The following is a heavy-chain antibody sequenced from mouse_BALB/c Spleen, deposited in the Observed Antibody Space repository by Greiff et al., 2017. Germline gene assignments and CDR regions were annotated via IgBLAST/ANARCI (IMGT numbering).Heavy chain of an antibody. Sequence: DVHLVESGGGLVKPGGSLKLSCAASGFAFSSYDMSWVRQTPEKRLEWVAYISSGGGSTYYPDTVKGRFTISRDNAKNTLYLQMSSLKSEDTAMYYCARRIYYDYDEAYWGQGTLVTVSA. V-gene: IGHV5-12-1*01. J-gene: IGHJ3*01. D-gene: IGHD2-4*01. CDR3: ARRIYYDYDEAY. CDR1: GFAFSSYD. CDR2: ISSGGGST.